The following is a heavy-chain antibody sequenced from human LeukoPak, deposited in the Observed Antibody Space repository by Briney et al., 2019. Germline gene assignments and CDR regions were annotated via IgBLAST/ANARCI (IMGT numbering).Heavy chain of an antibody. V-gene: IGHV3-48*01. J-gene: IGHJ4*02. CDR2: IISSSSTI. CDR3: ARDGYSSGWFPFDY. CDR1: GFTFSSYS. Sequence: PGGSLRLTCAASGFTFSSYSMNWVRQAPGKGLEWISYIISSSSTIYYADSVKDRFTISRDNAKNSLYLQMNSLRAEDTAVYYCARDGYSSGWFPFDYWGQGTLVTVSS. D-gene: IGHD6-19*01.